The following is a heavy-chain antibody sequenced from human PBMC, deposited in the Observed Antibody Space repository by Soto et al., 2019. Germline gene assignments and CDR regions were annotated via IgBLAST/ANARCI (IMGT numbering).Heavy chain of an antibody. CDR1: GFSLSNARMG. D-gene: IGHD5-12*01. CDR2: IFSNDEK. CDR3: ARISMAKITLFDY. Sequence: QVTLKESGPVLVKPTETLTLTCTASGFSLSNARMGVSWIRQPPGKALKWLAHIFSNDEKSYSTSLKSRLASSKDTANSQVVLTMTNMDPVDTATYNCARISMAKITLFDYRCQGTLVTVSA. V-gene: IGHV2-26*01. J-gene: IGHJ4*02.